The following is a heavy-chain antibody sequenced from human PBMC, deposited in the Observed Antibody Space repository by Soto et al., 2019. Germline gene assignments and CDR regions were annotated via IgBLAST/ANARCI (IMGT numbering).Heavy chain of an antibody. V-gene: IGHV4-4*02. CDR2: IYHSGST. CDR1: SRSISSSNL. CDR3: ASSTEQQLVPFTQRPQGRCYYYMDV. Sequence: PSETLSLTCAVSSRSISSSNLWCWVRQPPGKELKWIGEIYHSGSTNYNPSLKSRVTISVDKSKNQFSLKLSSVTAADTAVYYCASSTEQQLVPFTQRPQGRCYYYMDVWGKGTTVTVSS. J-gene: IGHJ6*03. D-gene: IGHD6-13*01.